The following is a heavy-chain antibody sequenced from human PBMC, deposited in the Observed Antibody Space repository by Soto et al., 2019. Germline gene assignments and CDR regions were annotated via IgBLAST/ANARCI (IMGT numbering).Heavy chain of an antibody. CDR1: GGSVSSADWN. Sequence: QVQLQESGPGLVKPSQTLSLTCTVSGGSVSSADWNWSWIRQTPGKGLEWIGHIYEGGRTYSNPSLMSRATISLDTSKNLFSLNLKSGTAADTAVYYCTRGPSGDKVDFWGQGLLVTVSS. CDR2: IYEGGRT. D-gene: IGHD7-27*01. J-gene: IGHJ4*02. V-gene: IGHV4-30-4*08. CDR3: TRGPSGDKVDF.